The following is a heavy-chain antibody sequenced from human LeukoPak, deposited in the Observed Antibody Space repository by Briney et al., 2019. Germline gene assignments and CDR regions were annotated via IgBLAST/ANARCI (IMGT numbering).Heavy chain of an antibody. Sequence: SETLSLTCTVSGGSIRSYYWSWIRQPPGKGLEWIGYIYATGSTNYHPSLKSRVTISLDTSKNQFSLNLRSVTAADTAVYYCARHGSVRSPLGPWGQGTLVTVSS. D-gene: IGHD3-10*01. CDR3: ARHGSVRSPLGP. CDR1: GGSIRSYY. J-gene: IGHJ5*02. V-gene: IGHV4-4*09. CDR2: IYATGST.